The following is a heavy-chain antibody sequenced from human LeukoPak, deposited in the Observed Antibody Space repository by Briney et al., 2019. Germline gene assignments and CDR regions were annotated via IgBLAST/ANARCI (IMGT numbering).Heavy chain of an antibody. Sequence: GGSLRLSCVSSGFTFNSYAMSWVRQAPGEGLEWVSAINGSGVTTYYADSVRGRFTISRDNSMNTLYVQMHSLRAEDTAVYYCEKEIVNGGGCFDYWGAGNLVTVSS. J-gene: IGHJ4*02. D-gene: IGHD3-16*01. CDR3: EKEIVNGGGCFDY. V-gene: IGHV3-23*01. CDR2: INGSGVTT. CDR1: GFTFNSYA.